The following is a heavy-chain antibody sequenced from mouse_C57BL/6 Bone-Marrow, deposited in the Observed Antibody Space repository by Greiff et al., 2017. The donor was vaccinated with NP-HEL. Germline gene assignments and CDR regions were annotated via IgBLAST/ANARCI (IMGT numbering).Heavy chain of an antibody. V-gene: IGHV2-2*01. CDR3: ARKYGWSVYYYAMDY. CDR1: GFSLTSYG. D-gene: IGHD2-10*02. J-gene: IGHJ4*01. Sequence: VKLQESGPGLVQPSQSLSITCTVSGFSLTSYGVHWVRQSPGKGLEWLGVIWSGGSTDYNAAFISRLSISKDNSKSQVFFKMNSLQADDTAIYYCARKYGWSVYYYAMDYWGQGTSVTVSS. CDR2: IWSGGST.